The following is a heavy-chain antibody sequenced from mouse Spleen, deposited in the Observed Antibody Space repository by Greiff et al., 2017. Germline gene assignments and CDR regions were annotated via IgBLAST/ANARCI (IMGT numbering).Heavy chain of an antibody. V-gene: IGHV5-17*01. CDR2: SSSGSSTI. J-gene: IGHJ2*01. CDR3: ARTGDFYYGSSDY. CDR1: GFTFSDYG. Sequence: EVKLMESGGGLVKPGGSLKLSCAASGFTFSDYGMHWVRQAPEKGLEWVAYSSSGSSTIYYADTVKGRFTISRDNAKNNLFLQMTSLRSEDTAMYYCARTGDFYYGSSDYWGQGTTLTVSS. D-gene: IGHD1-1*01.